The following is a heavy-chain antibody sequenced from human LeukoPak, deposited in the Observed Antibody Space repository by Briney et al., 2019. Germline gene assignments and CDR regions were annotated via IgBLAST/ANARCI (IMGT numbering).Heavy chain of an antibody. CDR2: INHSGST. D-gene: IGHD2-2*01. J-gene: IGHJ5*02. CDR3: ARGCPRADIVVVPAAISWFDP. Sequence: PSETLSLTCAVYGGSFSGYYWSWIRQHPGKRLEWIGEINHSGSTNYNPSLKSRVTISVDTSKSQFSLKLSSVTAADTAVYYCARGCPRADIVVVPAAISWFDPWGQGTLVTVSS. CDR1: GGSFSGYY. V-gene: IGHV4-34*01.